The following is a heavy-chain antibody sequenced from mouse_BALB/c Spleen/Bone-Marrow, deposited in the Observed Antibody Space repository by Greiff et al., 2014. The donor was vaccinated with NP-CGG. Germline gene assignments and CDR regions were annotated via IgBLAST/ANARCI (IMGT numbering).Heavy chain of an antibody. CDR2: IDPANGNT. D-gene: IGHD1-1*01. J-gene: IGHJ2*01. CDR3: ARYYYGSSYIDY. CDR1: GFNIKDTY. V-gene: IGHV14-3*02. Sequence: DVHLVESGAELVKPGASVKLSCTASGFNIKDTYMHWVKQRPEQGLEWIGRIDPANGNTKYDPKFQGKATITADTSSNTAYLQLSSLTSEDTAVYYCARYYYGSSYIDYWGQGTTLTVSS.